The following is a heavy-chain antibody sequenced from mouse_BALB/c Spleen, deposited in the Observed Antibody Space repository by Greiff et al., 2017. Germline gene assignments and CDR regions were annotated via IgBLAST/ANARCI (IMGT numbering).Heavy chain of an antibody. D-gene: IGHD3-2*02. CDR2: IYPGDGST. V-gene: IGHV1S56*01. CDR1: GYTFTSYY. J-gene: IGHJ4*01. CDR3: ARRLGYYYAMDY. Sequence: VQLQQSGPELVKPGASVKMSCKASGYTFTSYYIHWVKQRPGQGLEWIGWIYPGDGSTKYNEKFKGKTTLTADKSSSTAYMLLSSLTSEDSAIYFCARRLGYYYAMDYWGQGTSVTVSS.